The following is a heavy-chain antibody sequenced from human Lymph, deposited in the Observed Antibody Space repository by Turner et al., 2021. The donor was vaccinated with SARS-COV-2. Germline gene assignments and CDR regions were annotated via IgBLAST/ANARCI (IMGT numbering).Heavy chain of an antibody. Sequence: QVQLVQSGAEVKKPGSSVKVSCKASGGTFSSSAISWVRQAPGQGLEWMGWIIPLLAIANYAQKFQGRVTITAEKSTSTAYMELSSLRSEETAVYFCARIAAPGMGGGVHYYYYAMDVWGQGTTVTVSS. V-gene: IGHV1-69*10. CDR1: GGTFSSSA. CDR3: ARIAAPGMGGGVHYYYYAMDV. CDR2: IIPLLAIA. J-gene: IGHJ6*02. D-gene: IGHD6-13*01.